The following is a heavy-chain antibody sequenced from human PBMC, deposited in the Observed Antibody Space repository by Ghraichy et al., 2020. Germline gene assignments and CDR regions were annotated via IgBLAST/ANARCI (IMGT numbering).Heavy chain of an antibody. CDR2: IYYSGTT. Sequence: SETLSLTCTVSGGSISSYYWSWIRQPPGKGLEWIGYIYYSGTTNYNSSLKSRVTISVDTSKNQFSLRQSSVTAADTAIYYCAKIGRWTGDSFFEYWGLGTLVTVSS. V-gene: IGHV4-59*01. CDR3: AKIGRWTGDSFFEY. CDR1: GGSISSYY. D-gene: IGHD3/OR15-3a*01. J-gene: IGHJ4*02.